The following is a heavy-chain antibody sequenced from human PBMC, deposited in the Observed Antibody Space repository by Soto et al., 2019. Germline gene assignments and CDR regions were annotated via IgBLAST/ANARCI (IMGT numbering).Heavy chain of an antibody. Sequence: PSETLSLTCTVSGGSISNYYWNWIRQPPGKGLEWIGSSYYSGSTNYNPSLNSRVTMSVDTSKNQFSLKLTSVTAADTAVYYCARDQNGSPHFDYWGQGILVTVSS. V-gene: IGHV4-59*01. J-gene: IGHJ4*02. D-gene: IGHD1-26*01. CDR2: SYYSGST. CDR3: ARDQNGSPHFDY. CDR1: GGSISNYY.